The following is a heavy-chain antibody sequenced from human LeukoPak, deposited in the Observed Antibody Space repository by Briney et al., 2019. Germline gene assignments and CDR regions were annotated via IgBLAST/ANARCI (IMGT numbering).Heavy chain of an antibody. V-gene: IGHV3-66*01. CDR3: ARYAGSD. Sequence: GGSLRLSCAASGFTVCSNFMSWVRQAPGKGLEWVSVINSGGTTYYADSVKGRFTISRDNSKNTLYLQMDSQRAEDTAVYYCARYAGSDWGQGTLVTVSS. CDR1: GFTVCSNF. D-gene: IGHD1-14*01. CDR2: INSGGTT. J-gene: IGHJ4*02.